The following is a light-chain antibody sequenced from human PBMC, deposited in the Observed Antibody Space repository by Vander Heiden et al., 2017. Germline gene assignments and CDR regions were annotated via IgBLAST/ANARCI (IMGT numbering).Light chain of an antibody. V-gene: IGKV1-5*03. Sequence: DIQMIQSPSTLSASVGDRLTITCRASQTTPSYLAWYQQKPGEAPKLLIYKASNLGSGVPSRFSGSGSGAEFTLTISSLQPDNFATYICHQYEDYSGGTFGQGTKVEIK. J-gene: IGKJ2*02. CDR3: HQYEDYSGGT. CDR1: QTTPSY. CDR2: KAS.